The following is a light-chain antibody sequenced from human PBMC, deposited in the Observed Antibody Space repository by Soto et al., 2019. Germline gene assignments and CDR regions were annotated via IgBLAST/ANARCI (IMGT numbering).Light chain of an antibody. CDR1: ISDIGRNT. CDR3: AAWADSLKGPV. J-gene: IGLJ2*01. Sequence: QSVLTQPPSASGTPGQTVIISCSGSISDIGRNTVNWDRQLPGTAPKLLIYSNNQRPSGVPDRFSGSKSGASASLAISGLQSEDEADYYCAAWADSLKGPVFGGGTKLTVL. CDR2: SNN. V-gene: IGLV1-44*01.